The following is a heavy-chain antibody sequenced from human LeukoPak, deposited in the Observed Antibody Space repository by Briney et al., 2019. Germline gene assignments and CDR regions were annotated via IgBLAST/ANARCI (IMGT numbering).Heavy chain of an antibody. CDR3: VKGAGYYMDV. CDR1: GFTFTSYG. Sequence: GGSLRLSCAASGFTFTSYGMHYIRQAPGKGLEWVAFIRSDGSNKYYVHSVKGRFTITRDNSKKTPYIQMNSLRAKDTAVYYCVKGAGYYMDVWGKGTTVTVSS. V-gene: IGHV3-30*02. J-gene: IGHJ6*03. CDR2: IRSDGSNK.